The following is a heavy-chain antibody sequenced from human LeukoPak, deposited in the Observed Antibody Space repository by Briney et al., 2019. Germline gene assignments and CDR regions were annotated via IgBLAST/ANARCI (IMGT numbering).Heavy chain of an antibody. Sequence: SETLSLTXTVSGVSTTNGIYYWARIRQSPGKGLEWIGSVHNVGSTYYNLSLRSRVTMSIDTSKNQFSLRLNSVTAADTAVYYCARHAEYNSGWHFYLDHWGQGILVTVSS. V-gene: IGHV4-39*01. CDR2: VHNVGST. D-gene: IGHD6-19*01. CDR1: GVSTTNGIYY. CDR3: ARHAEYNSGWHFYLDH. J-gene: IGHJ4*02.